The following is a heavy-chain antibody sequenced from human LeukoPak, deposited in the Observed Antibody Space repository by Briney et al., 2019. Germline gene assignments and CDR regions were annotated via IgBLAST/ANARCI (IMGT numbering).Heavy chain of an antibody. Sequence: GGSLRLSCAASGFTFSSYAMSWVRQAPGKGLEGVSAISGSGGSTYYADSVKGRFTISRDNSKNTLYLQMNSLRAEDTAVYYCAKDRVGRSFAVYFQHWGQGTLVTVSS. CDR3: AKDRVGRSFAVYFQH. J-gene: IGHJ1*01. D-gene: IGHD1-26*01. V-gene: IGHV3-23*01. CDR2: ISGSGGST. CDR1: GFTFSSYA.